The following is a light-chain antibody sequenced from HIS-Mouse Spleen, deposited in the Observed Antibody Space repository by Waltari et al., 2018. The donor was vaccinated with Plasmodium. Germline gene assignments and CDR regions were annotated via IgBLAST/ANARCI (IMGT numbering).Light chain of an antibody. CDR3: YSTDSSGNHRV. J-gene: IGLJ3*02. V-gene: IGLV3-10*01. CDR1: ALTKKY. Sequence: SYALTQPPSVSVSPGQTARTTCSGDALTKKYAYWYQQKSGHAPVLVIYEDSKRPSGIPERFSGSSSGTMATLTISGAQVEDEADYYCYSTDSSGNHRVFGGGTKLTVL. CDR2: EDS.